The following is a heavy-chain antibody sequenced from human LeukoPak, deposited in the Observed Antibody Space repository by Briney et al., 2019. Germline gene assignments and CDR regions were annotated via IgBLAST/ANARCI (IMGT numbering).Heavy chain of an antibody. CDR1: GGSINSYY. Sequence: SETLSLTCTVYGGSINSYYWSWIRQPAGKGLEWIGRIYSSGSTNYNPSLKSRVSMSVDTSKNQFSLKLTSVTAADTAVYYCARGGKATVVTMWGQGILVTVSS. J-gene: IGHJ4*02. D-gene: IGHD4-23*01. V-gene: IGHV4-4*07. CDR3: ARGGKATVVTM. CDR2: IYSSGST.